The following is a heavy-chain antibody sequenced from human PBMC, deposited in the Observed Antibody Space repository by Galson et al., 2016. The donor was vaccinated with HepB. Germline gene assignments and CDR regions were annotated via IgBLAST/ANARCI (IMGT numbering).Heavy chain of an antibody. CDR3: ARMDYGDGIDY. CDR1: GGSISRGGYY. D-gene: IGHD4-17*01. V-gene: IGHV4-31*03. J-gene: IGHJ4*02. Sequence: TLSLTCTVSGGSISRGGYYWSWIRQHPGKALECIGYIYYSGTTYYNPSLKSRVTISVDTSKNQLSLKLTSVTAADTAVYYCARMDYGDGIDYWGQGALVTVSS. CDR2: IYYSGTT.